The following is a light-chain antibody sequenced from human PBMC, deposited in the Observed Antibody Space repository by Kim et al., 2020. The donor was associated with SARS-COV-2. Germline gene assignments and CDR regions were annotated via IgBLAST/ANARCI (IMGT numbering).Light chain of an antibody. J-gene: IGKJ1*01. Sequence: ASVGDRVTITCRASHFISSWLAWYQQKPGKAPKLLIYKASNLESGVPSRFSGSGSGTEFTLTISSLQPDDFATYYCQQYNSYPWTFGQGTKVDIK. V-gene: IGKV1-5*03. CDR3: QQYNSYPWT. CDR2: KAS. CDR1: HFISSW.